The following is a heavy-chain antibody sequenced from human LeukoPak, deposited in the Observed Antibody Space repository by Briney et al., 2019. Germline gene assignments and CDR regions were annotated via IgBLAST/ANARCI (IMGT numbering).Heavy chain of an antibody. Sequence: SETLSLTCTVSGGSISSYYWSWIRQPPGKGLEWIGYIYYSGSTYYNPSLKSRVTISVDTSKNQFSLKLSSVTAADTAVYYCARIMVRGVIAWFDPWGQGTLVTVSS. D-gene: IGHD3-10*01. CDR2: IYYSGST. CDR1: GGSISSYY. J-gene: IGHJ5*02. CDR3: ARIMVRGVIAWFDP. V-gene: IGHV4-59*08.